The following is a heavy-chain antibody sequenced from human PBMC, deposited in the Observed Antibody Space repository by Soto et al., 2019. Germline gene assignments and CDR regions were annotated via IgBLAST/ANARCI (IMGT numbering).Heavy chain of an antibody. J-gene: IGHJ4*02. Sequence: PSETLSLTCTVSGGSINTFYWSWVRQPAGKGLEWIGRIFSSGSTIFNPSLESRVAMSVDTSKNHFSLNLSSVTAADMAVYYCAREGSYSAYNFAHGIQLWSGDFWGQGALVTVSS. V-gene: IGHV4-4*07. CDR1: GGSINTFY. CDR2: IFSSGST. CDR3: AREGSYSAYNFAHGIQLWSGDF. D-gene: IGHD5-12*01.